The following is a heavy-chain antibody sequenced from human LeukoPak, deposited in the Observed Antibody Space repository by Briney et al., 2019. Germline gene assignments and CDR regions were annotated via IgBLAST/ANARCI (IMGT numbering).Heavy chain of an antibody. J-gene: IGHJ4*02. D-gene: IGHD3-9*01. V-gene: IGHV3-7*04. Sequence: GGSLRLSCAASGFTFSSYWMSWARQAPGKGLEWVANIKQDGSEKYYVDSVKGRFTISRDNAKNSLYLQMNSLRAEDTAVYYCARDPPLRYFDWLLPDYWGQGTLVTVSS. CDR2: IKQDGSEK. CDR3: ARDPPLRYFDWLLPDY. CDR1: GFTFSSYW.